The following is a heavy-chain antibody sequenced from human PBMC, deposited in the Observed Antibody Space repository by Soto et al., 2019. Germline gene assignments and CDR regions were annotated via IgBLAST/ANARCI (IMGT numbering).Heavy chain of an antibody. CDR1: GGSISSGDYY. V-gene: IGHV4-30-4*01. CDR3: ARDLLYYDSSGYSRLYFDY. Sequence: LSLTCTVSGGSISSGDYYWSWIRQPPGKGLEWIGYIYYSGSTYYNPSLKSRVTISVDTSKNQFSLKLSSVTAADTAVYYCARDLLYYDSSGYSRLYFDYWGQGTLVTVSS. D-gene: IGHD3-22*01. J-gene: IGHJ4*02. CDR2: IYYSGST.